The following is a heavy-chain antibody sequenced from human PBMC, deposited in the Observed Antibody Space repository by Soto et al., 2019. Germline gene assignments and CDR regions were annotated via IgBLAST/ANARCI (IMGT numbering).Heavy chain of an antibody. CDR3: ASVCNSGVTVIRGIMVMGPNET. CDR1: GGSVAKYA. D-gene: IGHD3-10*01. CDR2: TIPWVDST. Sequence: QVQLVQAGPEVKKPGSSVKVSCKASGGSVAKYAFNWVRQAPGQCLELLGGTIPWVDSTEYAQKFQDRLKITADESTSNVYMDMTGLSSEDTAVYYCASVCNSGVTVIRGIMVMGPNETWGLGTLGTVSS. V-gene: IGHV1-69*01. J-gene: IGHJ5*02.